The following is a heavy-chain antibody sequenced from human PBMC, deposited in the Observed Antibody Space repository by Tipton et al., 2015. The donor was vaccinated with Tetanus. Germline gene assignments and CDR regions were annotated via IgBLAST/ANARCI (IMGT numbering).Heavy chain of an antibody. CDR3: ARGRLLLDY. D-gene: IGHD6-6*01. Sequence: GSLRLSCAASGFTFSSHWMSWVRQAPGKGLEWAANIKQDGSEKYYVDSVKGRFTISRDNAKNSLYLQMNSLRADDTAVYYCARGRLLLDYWGQGTLVTVSS. V-gene: IGHV3-7*01. CDR2: IKQDGSEK. CDR1: GFTFSSHW. J-gene: IGHJ4*02.